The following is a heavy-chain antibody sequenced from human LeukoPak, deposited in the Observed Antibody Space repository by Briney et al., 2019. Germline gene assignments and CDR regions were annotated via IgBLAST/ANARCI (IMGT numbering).Heavy chain of an antibody. J-gene: IGHJ4*02. V-gene: IGHV4-34*01. CDR1: GGSXXGYY. Sequence: GGSXXGYYXSWIRQPPGKGLEWIGEINHSGSTNYNPSLKSRVTISVDTSKNQFSLKLSSVTAADTAVYYCARFSRQGFDYWGQGTLVTVSS. CDR2: INHSGST. CDR3: ARFSRQGFDY.